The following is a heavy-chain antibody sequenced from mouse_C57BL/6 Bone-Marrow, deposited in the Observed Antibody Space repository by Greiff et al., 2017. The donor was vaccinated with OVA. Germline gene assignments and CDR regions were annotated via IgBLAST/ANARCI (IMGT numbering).Heavy chain of an antibody. CDR3: TRSYSNYGDFDY. CDR2: IDPETGGT. Sequence: VQLQQSGAELVRPGASVTLSCKASGYTFTDYDMHWVKQTPVHGLEWIGAIDPETGGTAYTQKFKGKAILTADKSSSTAYMELRSLTSEDAAVYYCTRSYSNYGDFDYWGQGTTLTVSS. CDR1: GYTFTDYD. V-gene: IGHV1-15*01. J-gene: IGHJ2*01. D-gene: IGHD2-5*01.